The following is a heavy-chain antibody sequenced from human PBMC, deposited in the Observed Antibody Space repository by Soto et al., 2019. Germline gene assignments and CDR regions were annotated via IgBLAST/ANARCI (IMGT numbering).Heavy chain of an antibody. Sequence: GGSLRLSCAASGFTFNNYAMHWVRQAPGKGLEWVAVISYDGSNKYYADSVKGRFTISRDNSKNTLYLQMNSLRAEDTAVYYCARPGSSGWNDAFDIWGQGTMVTVSS. D-gene: IGHD6-19*01. V-gene: IGHV3-30*04. CDR2: ISYDGSNK. J-gene: IGHJ3*02. CDR3: ARPGSSGWNDAFDI. CDR1: GFTFNNYA.